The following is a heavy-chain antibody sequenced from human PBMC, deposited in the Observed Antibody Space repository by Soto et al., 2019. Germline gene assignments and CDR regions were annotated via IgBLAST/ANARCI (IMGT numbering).Heavy chain of an antibody. CDR1: GFTFSSYA. Sequence: GGSLRLSCAASGFTFSSYAMSWVRQAPGKGLEWVSVISGSGGSTYYADSVKGRFTISRDNSKNTLYLQMNSLRAEDTAVYYCAKTYYDSSGYRSWGQGTLVTVS. V-gene: IGHV3-23*01. CDR3: AKTYYDSSGYRS. J-gene: IGHJ4*02. CDR2: ISGSGGST. D-gene: IGHD3-22*01.